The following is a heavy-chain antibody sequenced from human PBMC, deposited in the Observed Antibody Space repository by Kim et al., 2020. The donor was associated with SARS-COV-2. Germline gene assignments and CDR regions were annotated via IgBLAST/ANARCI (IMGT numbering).Heavy chain of an antibody. CDR3: ARDRQATGGFDY. CDR2: ISYDGSNK. Sequence: GGSLRLSCAASGFTFSSYAMHWVRQAPGKGLEWVAVISYDGSNKYYADSVKGRFTISRDNSKNTLYLQMNSLRAEDTAVYYCARDRQATGGFDYWGQGTLVTVSS. D-gene: IGHD5-12*01. CDR1: GFTFSSYA. J-gene: IGHJ4*02. V-gene: IGHV3-30*04.